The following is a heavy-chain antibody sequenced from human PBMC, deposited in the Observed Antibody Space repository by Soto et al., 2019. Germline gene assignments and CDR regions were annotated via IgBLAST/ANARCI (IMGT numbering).Heavy chain of an antibody. CDR2: ISSSSSYI. CDR3: ARDPSSAQQPNYGMDV. D-gene: IGHD6-13*01. J-gene: IGHJ6*02. V-gene: IGHV3-21*01. CDR1: GFTFSSYS. Sequence: GGSLRLSCAASGFTFSSYSMNWVRQAPGKGLEWVSSISSSSSYIYYADSVKGRFTISRDNAKNSLYLQMNSLRAEDTAVYYCARDPSSAQQPNYGMDVWGQGTTVTVSS.